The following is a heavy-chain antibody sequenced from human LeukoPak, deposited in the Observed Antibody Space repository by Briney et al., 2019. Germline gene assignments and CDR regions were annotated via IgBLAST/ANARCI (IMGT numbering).Heavy chain of an antibody. CDR2: ISSGGSYI. V-gene: IGHV3-21*01. Sequence: GGSLRLSCAASRFTFSRYSMNWVRQAPGKGLEWVSAISSGGSYIYYADAVKGRFTISRDNAKNSLYLQMNSLRAEDTAVYYCARDGGTTVTAFFDYWGQGTLVTVSS. D-gene: IGHD4-17*01. CDR3: ARDGGTTVTAFFDY. J-gene: IGHJ4*02. CDR1: RFTFSRYS.